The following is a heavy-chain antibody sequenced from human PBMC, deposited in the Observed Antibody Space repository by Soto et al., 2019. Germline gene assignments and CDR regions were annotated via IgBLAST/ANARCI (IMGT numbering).Heavy chain of an antibody. J-gene: IGHJ6*02. D-gene: IGHD3-3*01. CDR2: ISGSGGST. V-gene: IGHV3-23*01. CDR3: AQTDLLYYYYGMDV. CDR1: GFTFSSYA. Sequence: GGSLRLSCAASGFTFSSYAMSWVRQAPGKGLEWVSAISGSGGSTYYADSVKGRFTISRDNSKNTLYLQMNSLRAEDTAVYYCAQTDLLYYYYGMDVWGQGTTVTVSS.